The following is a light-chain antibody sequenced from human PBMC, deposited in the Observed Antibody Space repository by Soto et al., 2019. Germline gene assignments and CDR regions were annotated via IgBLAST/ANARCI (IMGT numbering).Light chain of an antibody. CDR3: QQYGSSPHT. V-gene: IGKV3-20*01. CDR1: QSVSSSY. CDR2: GAS. Sequence: EIVLTQSPGTLSLSPGERATLSCRASQSVSSSYLAWYQHKPGQAPRLLIYGASSRATGIPYRFSGSGSGTDFTLTIIRLEPEDFAVYYCQQYGSSPHTFGQGTKLEIK. J-gene: IGKJ2*01.